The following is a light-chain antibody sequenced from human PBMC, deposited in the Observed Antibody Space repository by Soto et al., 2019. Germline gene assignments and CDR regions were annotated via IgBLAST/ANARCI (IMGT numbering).Light chain of an antibody. CDR3: QQYGSSPRT. V-gene: IGKV3-20*01. CDR1: QSVSSSY. Sequence: EVVLTQSPGPLSLSPGERATLSCRASQSVSSSYLAWYQQKPCQAPRLLIYGASSRATGIPDRFSGSGSGTDFTLTISRLEPEDFAVYYCQQYGSSPRTFGQGTKVDIK. J-gene: IGKJ1*01. CDR2: GAS.